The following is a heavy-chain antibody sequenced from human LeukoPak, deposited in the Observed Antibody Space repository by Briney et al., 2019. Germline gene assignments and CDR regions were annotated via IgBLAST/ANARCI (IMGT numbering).Heavy chain of an antibody. J-gene: IGHJ6*03. CDR2: ITSSGGSI. V-gene: IGHV3-11*04. Sequence: GGSLRLSCAASGFTFSDYYMSWIRQAPGKGLEWVSYITSSGGSIYYADSVKGRFTISRDNAKNSLYLQMNSLRAEDTAVYYCARDESPHYFYYYMDVWGKGTTVTVSS. CDR1: GFTFSDYY. CDR3: ARDESPHYFYYYMDV.